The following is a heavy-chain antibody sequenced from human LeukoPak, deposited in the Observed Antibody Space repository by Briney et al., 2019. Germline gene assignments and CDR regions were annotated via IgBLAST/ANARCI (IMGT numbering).Heavy chain of an antibody. V-gene: IGHV3-15*01. D-gene: IGHD3-10*01. CDR3: TTLYGSGSYY. CDR2: IKSKTDGGAT. Sequence: GVSLRLSCAASGFTFSNAWMSWVRQAPGKGLEWIGRIKSKTDGGATDYAAPVKGRFTISRDDSKSTLFLQMNSLKSEDTAVYYCTTLYGSGSYYWGQGTLVTVSS. CDR1: GFTFSNAW. J-gene: IGHJ4*02.